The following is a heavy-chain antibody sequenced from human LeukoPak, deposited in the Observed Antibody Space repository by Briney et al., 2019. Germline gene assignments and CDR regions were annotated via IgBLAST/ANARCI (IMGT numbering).Heavy chain of an antibody. CDR2: VTSGGSP. CDR3: ARDIYPDSSGTAFDS. J-gene: IGHJ4*02. D-gene: IGHD3-22*01. V-gene: IGHV3-53*01. Sequence: GGSLRLSCAASGFTVSSNYMSWVRQAPGEGLEWVSGVTSGGSPYYADSVQGRFTVSRDNTKNTLYVQMNSLRAEDTALYYCARDIYPDSSGTAFDSWGQGTLVTVS. CDR1: GFTVSSNY.